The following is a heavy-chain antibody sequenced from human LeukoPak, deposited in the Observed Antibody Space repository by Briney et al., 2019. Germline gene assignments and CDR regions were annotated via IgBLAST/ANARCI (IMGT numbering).Heavy chain of an antibody. CDR3: AGRQWLALDY. D-gene: IGHD6-19*01. J-gene: IGHJ4*02. CDR2: TSGSGGST. V-gene: IGHV3-23*01. Sequence: GGSLRLSCAASGFTFSSYAMSWVRQAPGKGLEWVSATSGSGGSTYYADSVKGRFTISRDNSKNTLYLQMNSLRAEDTAVYYCAGRQWLALDYWGQGTLVTVSS. CDR1: GFTFSSYA.